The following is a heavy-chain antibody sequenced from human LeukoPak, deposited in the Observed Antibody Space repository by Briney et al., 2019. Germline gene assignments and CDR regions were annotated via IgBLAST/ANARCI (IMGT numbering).Heavy chain of an antibody. J-gene: IGHJ4*02. V-gene: IGHV3-7*01. Sequence: GGSLRLSCAASAFTFSNYWMGWARQAPGRGLEWVASIKQDGSQKYYVDSVKGRFTISRDNAKNSLYLQMNSLRAEDTAVYYCARRYSYGNHFDYWGQGTLVTVSS. D-gene: IGHD5-18*01. CDR3: ARRYSYGNHFDY. CDR1: AFTFSNYW. CDR2: IKQDGSQK.